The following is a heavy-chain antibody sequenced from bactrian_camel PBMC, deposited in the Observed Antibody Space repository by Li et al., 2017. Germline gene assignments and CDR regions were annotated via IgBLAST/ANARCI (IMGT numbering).Heavy chain of an antibody. J-gene: IGHJ4*01. CDR2: VDSDAGT. CDR1: VYVKNVDC. Sequence: HVQLVESGGGSVQAGGSLRLSCAASSVYVKNVDCMAWFRQPPGKQREGVAAVDSDAGTKYADSVKGRFTISKDKLKDTLYLQMNYLKPEDTAVYYCVPPIDLDWGYWGQGTQVTVS. CDR3: VPPIDLDWGY. V-gene: IGHV3S53*01. D-gene: IGHD2*01.